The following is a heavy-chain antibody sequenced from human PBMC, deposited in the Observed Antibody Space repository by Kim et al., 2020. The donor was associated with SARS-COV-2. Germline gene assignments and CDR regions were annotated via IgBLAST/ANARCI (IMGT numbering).Heavy chain of an antibody. J-gene: IGHJ6*02. V-gene: IGHV1-18*04. CDR1: GYTFTSYG. CDR3: ARSTPGGSGSYYKPYYYYGMDV. D-gene: IGHD3-10*01. Sequence: ASVKVSCKASGYTFTSYGISWVRQAPGQGLEWMGWISAYNGNTNYAQKLQGRVTMTTDTSTSTAYMELRSLRSDDTAVYYCARSTPGGSGSYYKPYYYYGMDVWGQGTTVTVSS. CDR2: ISAYNGNT.